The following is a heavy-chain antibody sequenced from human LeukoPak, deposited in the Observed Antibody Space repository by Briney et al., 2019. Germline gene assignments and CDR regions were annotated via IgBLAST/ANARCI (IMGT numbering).Heavy chain of an antibody. D-gene: IGHD3-22*01. CDR1: GFTFSSYA. V-gene: IGHV3-30-3*01. CDR3: ARESYYYDSSGYYET. Sequence: PGGSLRLSCAASGFTFSSYAMHWVRQAPGKGLEWVAVISYDGSNKYYADSVKGRFTISRDNSKNTLYLQMNSLRAEDTAVYYCARESYYYDSSGYYETWGQGTLVTVSS. CDR2: ISYDGSNK. J-gene: IGHJ4*02.